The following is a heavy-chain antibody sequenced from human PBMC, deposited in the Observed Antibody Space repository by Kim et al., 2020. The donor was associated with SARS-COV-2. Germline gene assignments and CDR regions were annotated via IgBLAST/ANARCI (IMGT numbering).Heavy chain of an antibody. V-gene: IGHV1-46*01. J-gene: IGHJ4*02. D-gene: IGHD3-16*01. CDR3: AREGESLKHFDY. Sequence: RYAQKYWGRVTETGDTSTRTLYMELTSLRSEDTAVYYCAREGESLKHFDYWGQGTLVTVSS.